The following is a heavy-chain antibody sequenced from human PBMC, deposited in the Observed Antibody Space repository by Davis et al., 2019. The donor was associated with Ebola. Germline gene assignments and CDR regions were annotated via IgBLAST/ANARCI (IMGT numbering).Heavy chain of an antibody. Sequence: SVKVSCKASGGTFSSYAISWVRQAPGQGLEWMGRIIPILGIANYAQKFQGRVTITADKSTSTAYMELSSLRSEDTAVYYCTSRIAAAGTGSYYYGMDVWGQGTTVTVSS. D-gene: IGHD6-13*01. J-gene: IGHJ6*02. V-gene: IGHV1-69*04. CDR3: TSRIAAAGTGSYYYGMDV. CDR1: GGTFSSYA. CDR2: IIPILGIA.